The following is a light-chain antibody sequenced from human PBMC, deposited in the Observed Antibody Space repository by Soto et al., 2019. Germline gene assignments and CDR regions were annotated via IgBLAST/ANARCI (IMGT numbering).Light chain of an antibody. CDR2: GAS. CDR1: QGVSRK. J-gene: IGKJ1*01. Sequence: ERVMTKSPATLSVVTRERVTFSCRASQGVSRKLAWYQHKPGQAPRLLISGASTGATGIPARFSGSGSGTDFTLTISSLQAEDVAVYYCQQQYSSEWTFGQGS. CDR3: QQQYSSEWT. V-gene: IGKV3-15*01.